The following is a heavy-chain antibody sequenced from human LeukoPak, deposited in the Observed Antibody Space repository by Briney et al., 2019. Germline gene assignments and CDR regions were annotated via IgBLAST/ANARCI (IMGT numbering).Heavy chain of an antibody. V-gene: IGHV3-33*05. Sequence: QPGMSLRLPCAASGFTFSSYGMHWAGQAPGKGLEWITAIQYDGSKTYYADSVKGRFTISRDQSKNTLDLQMSSLRAEDTAMYYCARDSCSSPGCFDLWGQGTLVTVSS. J-gene: IGHJ4*02. D-gene: IGHD2-2*01. CDR3: ARDSCSSPGCFDL. CDR2: IQYDGSKT. CDR1: GFTFSSYG.